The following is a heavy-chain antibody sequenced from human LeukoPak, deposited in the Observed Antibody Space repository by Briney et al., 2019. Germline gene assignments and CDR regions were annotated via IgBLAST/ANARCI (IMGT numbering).Heavy chain of an antibody. CDR2: ISSSSSTI. CDR3: ARFDRTYFDY. V-gene: IGHV3-48*04. Sequence: GGSLRLSCAASGFTFSSYSMNWVRQAPGKGLEWVSYISSSSSTIYYADSVKGRFTISRDNAKNSLYLQMGSLRAEDMAVYYCARFDRTYFDYWGQGTLVTVSS. J-gene: IGHJ4*02. D-gene: IGHD3-9*01. CDR1: GFTFSSYS.